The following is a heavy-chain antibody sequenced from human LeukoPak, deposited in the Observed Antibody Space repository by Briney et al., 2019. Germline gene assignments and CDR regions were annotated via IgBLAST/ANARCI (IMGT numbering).Heavy chain of an antibody. CDR3: ARDQGRGYYYMDV. D-gene: IGHD1-26*01. J-gene: IGHJ6*03. Sequence: GGSLRLSCAASGFTFSSYSMNWVRQTPGKGLEWVSSISSSSSYIYYADSVKGRFTISRDNAKNSLYLQMNSLRAEDTAVYYCARDQGRGYYYMDVWGKGTTVTVSS. V-gene: IGHV3-21*01. CDR1: GFTFSSYS. CDR2: ISSSSSYI.